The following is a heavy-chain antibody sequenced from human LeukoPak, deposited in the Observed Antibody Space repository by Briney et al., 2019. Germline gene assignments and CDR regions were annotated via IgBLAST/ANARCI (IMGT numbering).Heavy chain of an antibody. V-gene: IGHV3-48*04. J-gene: IGHJ4*02. CDR3: ARTYSSSSWVHSFDS. CDR1: GFTFSSYC. Sequence: GGSLRLSCAASGFTFSSYCMNWVRQAPGKGLEWVAYINSSSSTIYYADSVKGRFTISRDNAKNSLYLQMNSLRAEDTAVYYCARTYSSSSWVHSFDSWGQGTLVTVSS. D-gene: IGHD6-6*01. CDR2: INSSSSTI.